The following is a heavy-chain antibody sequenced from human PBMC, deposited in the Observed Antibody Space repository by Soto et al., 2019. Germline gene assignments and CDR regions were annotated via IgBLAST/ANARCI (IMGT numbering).Heavy chain of an antibody. J-gene: IGHJ3*02. D-gene: IGHD2-15*01. CDR1: GFTVSSNY. CDR2: IYSGGST. Sequence: GGSLRLSCAASGFTVSSNYMSWVRQAPGKGLEWVSVIYSGGSTYYADSVKGRFTISRDNSKNTLYLQMNSLRAEDTAVYYLARLVVAAKDAIYIWGQGTMVTVSS. CDR3: ARLVVAAKDAIYI. V-gene: IGHV3-66*01.